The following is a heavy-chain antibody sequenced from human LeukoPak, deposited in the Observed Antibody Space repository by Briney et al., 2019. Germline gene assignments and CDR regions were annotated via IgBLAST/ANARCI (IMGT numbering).Heavy chain of an antibody. V-gene: IGHV1-2*02. CDR3: ARELRHSSGYYYFDY. J-gene: IGHJ4*02. CDR1: GYTFTGYY. CDR2: VNPNSGGT. D-gene: IGHD6-19*01. Sequence: ASVKVSCKASGYTFTGYYMHWVRQAPGQGLEWMGWVNPNSGGTNYAQKFQGRVTMTRDTSISTAYMELSSLRSEDTAVYYCARELRHSSGYYYFDYWGQGTLVTVSS.